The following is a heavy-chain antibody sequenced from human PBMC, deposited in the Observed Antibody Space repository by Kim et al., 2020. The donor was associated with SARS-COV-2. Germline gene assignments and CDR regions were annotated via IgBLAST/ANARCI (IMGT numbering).Heavy chain of an antibody. CDR1: GGSFSGYY. D-gene: IGHD6-19*01. CDR3: ARVPWRQWLARRAFDI. CDR2: INHSGST. Sequence: SETLSLTCAVYGGSFSGYYWSWIRQPPGKGLEWIGEINHSGSTNYNPSLKSRVTISVDTSKNQFSLKLSSVTAADTAVYYCARVPWRQWLARRAFDIWGQGTMVTVSS. V-gene: IGHV4-34*01. J-gene: IGHJ3*02.